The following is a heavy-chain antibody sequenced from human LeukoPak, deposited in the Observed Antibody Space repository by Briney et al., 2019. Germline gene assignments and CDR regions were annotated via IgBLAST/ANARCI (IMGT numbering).Heavy chain of an antibody. D-gene: IGHD4-17*01. CDR1: GFTFDDYA. CDR3: AKDTYGDYLGYFDL. J-gene: IGHJ2*01. CDR2: ISWNSGSI. V-gene: IGHV3-9*01. Sequence: GGSLRLSCAASGFTFDDYAMHWVRQAPGKGLEWVSGISWNSGSIGYADSVKGRFTISRDNAKNSLYLQMNSLRAEDTALYYCAKDTYGDYLGYFDLWGRGTLVTVSS.